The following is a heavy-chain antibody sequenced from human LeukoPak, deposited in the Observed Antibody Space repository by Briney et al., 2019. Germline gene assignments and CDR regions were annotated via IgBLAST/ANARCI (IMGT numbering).Heavy chain of an antibody. CDR3: ARGWIQLWLSAPFFDY. CDR1: GFTFSSYA. V-gene: IGHV4-39*07. D-gene: IGHD5-18*01. J-gene: IGHJ4*02. Sequence: GSLRLSCAASGFTFSSYAMSWVRQAPGKGLEWIGSIYYSGSTYYNPSLKSRVTISVDTSKNQFSLKLSSVTAADTAVYYCARGWIQLWLSAPFFDYWGQGTLVTVSS. CDR2: IYYSGST.